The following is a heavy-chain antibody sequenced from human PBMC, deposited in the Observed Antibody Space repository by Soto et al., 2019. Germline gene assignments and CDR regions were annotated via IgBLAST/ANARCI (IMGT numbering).Heavy chain of an antibody. CDR2: ISSSSSYI. J-gene: IGHJ4*02. CDR3: ARAPYSSGPYYFDY. V-gene: IGHV3-21*01. Sequence: EVQLVESGGGLVKPGGSLRLSCAASGFTFSSYSMNWVRQAPGKGLEWVSSISSSSSYIYYADSVKGRFTISRDNAKHSLYLQMNSLRDEDTAVYYCARAPYSSGPYYFDYWGQGTLVTVSS. CDR1: GFTFSSYS. D-gene: IGHD6-19*01.